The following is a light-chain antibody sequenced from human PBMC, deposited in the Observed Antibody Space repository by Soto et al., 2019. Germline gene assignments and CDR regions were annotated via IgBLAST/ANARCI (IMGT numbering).Light chain of an antibody. V-gene: IGLV2-14*03. CDR2: DVI. CDR1: SSDGGGYNY. Sequence: QPVLTQPASVSGSPGQSITISCTGTSSDGGGYNYVSWYQQYPGKAPKLMIYDVINRPSGVSNRFSGSKSGNTASLTISGLQADDEADYYCSSYTSSSIVFGGGTKVTVL. J-gene: IGLJ2*01. CDR3: SSYTSSSIV.